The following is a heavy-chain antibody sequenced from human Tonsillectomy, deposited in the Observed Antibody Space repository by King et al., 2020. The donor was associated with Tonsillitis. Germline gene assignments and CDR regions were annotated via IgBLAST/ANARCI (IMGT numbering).Heavy chain of an antibody. V-gene: IGHV3-30*18. CDR2: ISYDGSNK. CDR1: GFTFSSYG. Sequence: VQLVESGGGVVQPGRSLRLSCAASGFTFSSYGMHWVRQAPGKGLEWVAVISYDGSNKYYADSVKGRFTISRDNSKNTLYLQMNSLRAEDTAVYYCAKAPLGRLTGHYSHAGNTQPYYYGMYVWGQGTTVTVSS. CDR3: AKAPLGRLTGHYSHAGNTQPYYYGMYV. J-gene: IGHJ6*02. D-gene: IGHD3-9*01.